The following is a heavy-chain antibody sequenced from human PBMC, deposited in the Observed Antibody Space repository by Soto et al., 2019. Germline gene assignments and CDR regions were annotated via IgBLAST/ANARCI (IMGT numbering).Heavy chain of an antibody. CDR2: IIPIFGTT. CDR3: ARTYYQWEALHYFDF. J-gene: IGHJ4*02. D-gene: IGHD1-26*01. Sequence: QVQLVQSGAEVKKPGSSVKVSCTASGGNLSRYGFTWVRQAPGQGFQWMGGIIPIFGTTHYEQNFQGRLSITADESTSTVYMELSSLRSDDTAIYFCARTYYQWEALHYFDFWGQGTLVTVSS. CDR1: GGNLSRYG. V-gene: IGHV1-69*01.